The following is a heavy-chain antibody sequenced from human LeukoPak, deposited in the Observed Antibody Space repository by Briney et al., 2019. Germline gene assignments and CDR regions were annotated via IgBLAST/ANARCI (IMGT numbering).Heavy chain of an antibody. J-gene: IGHJ4*02. Sequence: GASVKVSCKASGYTFTSYGISWVRQAPGQGLEWMGWISAYNGNRNYAQKLQGRVTMTRDISTSTVYMELRSLRSDDTAVYYCARDRWHNSGYYYGGSDYWGEGALVTVSS. V-gene: IGHV1-18*01. CDR1: GYTFTSYG. CDR3: ARDRWHNSGYYYGGSDY. CDR2: ISAYNGNR. D-gene: IGHD3-22*01.